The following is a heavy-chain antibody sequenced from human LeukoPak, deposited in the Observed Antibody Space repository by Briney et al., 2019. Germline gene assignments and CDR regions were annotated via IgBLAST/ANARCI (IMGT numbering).Heavy chain of an antibody. V-gene: IGHV1-46*01. CDR2: INPSGGST. CDR3: AAPSSNWDTPKY. CDR1: GYTFTTYY. D-gene: IGHD6-13*01. Sequence: ASVKVSCKASGYTFTTYYMHWVRQAPGQGLEWMGIINPSGGSTSYAQKFQGRVTMTRDTSTSTVYMELSSLRSEDTAVYYWAAPSSNWDTPKYWGQGTLVTVSS. J-gene: IGHJ4*02.